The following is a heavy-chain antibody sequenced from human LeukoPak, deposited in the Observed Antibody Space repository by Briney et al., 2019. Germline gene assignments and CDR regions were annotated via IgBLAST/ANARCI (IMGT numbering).Heavy chain of an antibody. J-gene: IGHJ4*02. CDR2: ISGSGGST. CDR3: AKDPRAPGIRLYYFDY. CDR1: GFTFSSYA. D-gene: IGHD5-12*01. Sequence: GGSLRLSCAASGFTFSSYAMSWVRQAPGKGLEWVSAISGSGGSTYYADSVKGRFTISRDNSKNTLYLQMNSLRAEATAVYYCAKDPRAPGIRLYYFDYWGQGTLVTVSS. V-gene: IGHV3-23*01.